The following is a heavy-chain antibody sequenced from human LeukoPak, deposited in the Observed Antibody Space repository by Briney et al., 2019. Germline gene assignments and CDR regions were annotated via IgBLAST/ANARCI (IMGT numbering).Heavy chain of an antibody. V-gene: IGHV5-51*01. J-gene: IGHJ4*02. CDR3: ARHVPSSGSY. D-gene: IGHD6-19*01. Sequence: GESLKISCKGSGYSFTSYWIGWVRQMPGKGLEWMGIIYPRDSDTRYNPSFQGQVTISVDKSISTAYLQWSSLKASDTAMYYCARHVPSSGSYWGQGTLVTVSS. CDR1: GYSFTSYW. CDR2: IYPRDSDT.